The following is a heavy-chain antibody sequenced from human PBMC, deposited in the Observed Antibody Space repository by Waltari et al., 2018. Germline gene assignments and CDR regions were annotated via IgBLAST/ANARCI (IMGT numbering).Heavy chain of an antibody. Sequence: QVQLVQSGAEVKKPGASVKVSCKASGYTFTTYSMHWVRQAPGQRLEWMGWINAGNGNTKYSQKFQGRVTITRDTSANTAYMELSSLRSEDTAVYYCTRGIKRGYSSGPENFDYWGQGTLVTVSS. V-gene: IGHV1-3*01. CDR1: GYTFTTYS. D-gene: IGHD5-18*01. CDR3: TRGIKRGYSSGPENFDY. J-gene: IGHJ4*02. CDR2: INAGNGNT.